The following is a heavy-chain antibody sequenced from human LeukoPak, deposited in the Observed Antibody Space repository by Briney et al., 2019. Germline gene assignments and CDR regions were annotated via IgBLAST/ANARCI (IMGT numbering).Heavy chain of an antibody. J-gene: IGHJ6*03. D-gene: IGHD6-19*01. Sequence: GGSLRLSCAASGFTFSSYGMSWVRQAPGKGLEWVSAISGSGGSTYYADSVKGRFTISRDNSKNTLYLQMNSLRAEDTAVYYCASAVAAEDYYYYYMDVWGKGTTVTISS. CDR3: ASAVAAEDYYYYYMDV. CDR1: GFTFSSYG. V-gene: IGHV3-23*01. CDR2: ISGSGGST.